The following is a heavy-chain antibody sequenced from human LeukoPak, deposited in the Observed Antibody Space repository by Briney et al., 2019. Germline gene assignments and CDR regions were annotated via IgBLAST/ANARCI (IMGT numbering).Heavy chain of an antibody. V-gene: IGHV1-24*01. CDR3: ATSLTYGWRRVGGNY. D-gene: IGHD3-10*01. J-gene: IGHJ4*02. Sequence: ASLKVSRKVSGYTLTELSMHWVRHAPGKGLEWVGGFDPDNGETIYAQKFQGRVTMTEDTYTDTAYMEQSSLRSEDTAVYYGATSLTYGWRRVGGNYWGQGTLVTVSS. CDR2: FDPDNGET. CDR1: GYTLTELS.